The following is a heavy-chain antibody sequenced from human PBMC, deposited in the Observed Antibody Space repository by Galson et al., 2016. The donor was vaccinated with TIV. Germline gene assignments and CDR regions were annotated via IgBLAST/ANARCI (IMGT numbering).Heavy chain of an antibody. CDR2: ISSNSVYL. V-gene: IGHV3-9*01. D-gene: IGHD5-18*01. Sequence: SLRLSCAASGFTFEDYAMHWVRQAPGKGLEWVSGISSNSVYLGYADSVKGRFTISRDNAKNSLDLQMNSLRPEDTALYYCAKGLGYSYGYPQDYYYGMDVWGQGTAVTVSS. J-gene: IGHJ6*02. CDR3: AKGLGYSYGYPQDYYYGMDV. CDR1: GFTFEDYA.